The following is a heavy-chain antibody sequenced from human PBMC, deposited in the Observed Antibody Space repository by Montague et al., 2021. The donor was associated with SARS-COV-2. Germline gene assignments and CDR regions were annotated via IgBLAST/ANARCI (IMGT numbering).Heavy chain of an antibody. D-gene: IGHD2-21*01. CDR1: GFIFSSYE. CDR3: ARDRDWDDWCGMDV. J-gene: IGHJ6*02. Sequence: SLRLSCAASGFIFSSYEMNWVRQAPGKGLEWISYISSSGGSSTXXXTXXXKGGFTISRDNAKNSLYLQMNSLRVEDTAIYYCARDRDWDDWCGMDVWGQGTTVTVSS. CDR2: ISSSGGSSTX. V-gene: IGHV3-48*03.